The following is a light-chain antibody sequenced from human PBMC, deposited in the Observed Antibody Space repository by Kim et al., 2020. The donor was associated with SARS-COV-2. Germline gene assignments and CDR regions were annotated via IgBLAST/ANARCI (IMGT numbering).Light chain of an antibody. J-gene: IGLJ3*02. CDR3: QSYDSSLGGPV. CDR2: GSN. CDR1: NSNIGSDYD. V-gene: IGLV1-40*01. Sequence: QRVTLSCTGSNSNIGSDYDVHWYRQLPGTAPKPLITGSNYRPSGVPGRFSGSKSGTSASLAITGLQAEDEADYYCQSYDSSLGGPVFGGGTQLTVL.